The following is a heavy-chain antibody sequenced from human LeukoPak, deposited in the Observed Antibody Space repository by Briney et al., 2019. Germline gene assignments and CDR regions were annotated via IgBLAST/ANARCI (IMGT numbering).Heavy chain of an antibody. J-gene: IGHJ4*02. CDR2: INHSGST. V-gene: IGHV4-34*01. Sequence: SETLSLTCAVYGGSFSGYYWSWIRQPPGKGLEWIGEINHSGSTNYNPSLKSRVTISVDTSKNQFSLKLSSVTAADTAVYYCASGDNDPLFDYWGQGTLVTVSS. CDR1: GGSFSGYY. CDR3: ASGDNDPLFDY. D-gene: IGHD1-1*01.